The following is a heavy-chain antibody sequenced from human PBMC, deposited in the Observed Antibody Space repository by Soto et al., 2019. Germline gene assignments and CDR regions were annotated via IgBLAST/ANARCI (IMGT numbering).Heavy chain of an antibody. D-gene: IGHD2-15*01. CDR1: GFSLTTSGVG. J-gene: IGHJ5*02. CDR3: ALRGGCSGASCFSNYFDA. V-gene: IGHV2-5*02. CDR2: VYWDGDE. Sequence: QITLKESGPALVRPTQALTLTCTFSGFSLTTSGVGVAWIRQPPGKALECLALVYWDGDERFNPSLRNRLTLTKDTSKNRVVLTMTNIDPVDPGTFYCALRGGCSGASCFSNYFDAWGQGALVTVSS.